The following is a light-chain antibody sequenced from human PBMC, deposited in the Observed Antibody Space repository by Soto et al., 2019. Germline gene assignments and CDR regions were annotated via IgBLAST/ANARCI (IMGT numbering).Light chain of an antibody. CDR3: QQANSFPFT. J-gene: IGKJ5*01. V-gene: IGKV1-12*02. CDR1: QSISSW. CDR2: AAS. Sequence: DIQMTQSPSTLSASVGDRVTITCRASQSISSWLAWYQQTPGKAPKLLVYAASTLQSGVPSRFSGSGSGTDFTLTISSLQPEDFATYYCQQANSFPFTFGQGTRLEI.